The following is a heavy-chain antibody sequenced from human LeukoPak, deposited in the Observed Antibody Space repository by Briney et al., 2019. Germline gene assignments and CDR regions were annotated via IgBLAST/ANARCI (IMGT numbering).Heavy chain of an antibody. D-gene: IGHD3-10*01. J-gene: IGHJ4*02. Sequence: GGSLRLSCAASGFTFSNAWMSWVRQAPGKGLEWVGRIKSKTDGGTTDYAAPVKGRFTISRDDSKNTLYLQMNSLKTGDTAVYYCTTDLTVLLWFGESPPGDYWGQGTLVTVSS. CDR1: GFTFSNAW. CDR3: TTDLTVLLWFGESPPGDY. CDR2: IKSKTDGGTT. V-gene: IGHV3-15*01.